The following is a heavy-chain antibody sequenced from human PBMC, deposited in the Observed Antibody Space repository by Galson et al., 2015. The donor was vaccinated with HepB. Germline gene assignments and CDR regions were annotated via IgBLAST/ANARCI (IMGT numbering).Heavy chain of an antibody. CDR3: ARVADSHYGDHTHFDH. D-gene: IGHD4-17*01. CDR2: TSSSTIYT. J-gene: IGHJ4*02. Sequence: SLRLSCAASGFTFSDYYMSWIRQAPGKGLEWLAYTSSSTIYTNYADPVKGRFTISRDNVKNSMSLQMNSLRAEDTAVYYCARVADSHYGDHTHFDHWGQGALVTVSS. CDR1: GFTFSDYY. V-gene: IGHV3-11*06.